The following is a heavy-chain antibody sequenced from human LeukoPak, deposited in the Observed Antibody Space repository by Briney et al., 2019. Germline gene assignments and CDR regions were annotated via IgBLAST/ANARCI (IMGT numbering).Heavy chain of an antibody. CDR3: ARGYCSGGSCYESRGWFDY. Sequence: SGTLSLTCTVSGGSISSYSYYWGWIRQPPGKGLEWIGSIHYGGSTYYNPSLKSRVTISVDTSKNQFSPKLSSVTAADTAVYFCARGYCSGGSCYESRGWFDYWGQGTLVTVSS. CDR2: IHYGGST. D-gene: IGHD2-15*01. J-gene: IGHJ4*02. CDR1: GGSISSYSYY. V-gene: IGHV4-39*07.